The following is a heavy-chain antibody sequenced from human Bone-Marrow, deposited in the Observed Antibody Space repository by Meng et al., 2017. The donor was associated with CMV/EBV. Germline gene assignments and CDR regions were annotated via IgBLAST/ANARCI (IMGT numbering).Heavy chain of an antibody. J-gene: IGHJ5*02. V-gene: IGHV4-39*07. CDR3: ARAKGYCSSTSCHGNWFDP. Sequence: SETLSLTCTASGGSISSSSYYCGWIRQPPGKGLEWIGSIYYSGSTYYNPSLKSRVTISVDTSKNQFSLKLSSVTAADTAVYYCARAKGYCSSTSCHGNWFDPWGQGTLVTVSS. D-gene: IGHD2-2*01. CDR1: GGSISSSSYY. CDR2: IYYSGST.